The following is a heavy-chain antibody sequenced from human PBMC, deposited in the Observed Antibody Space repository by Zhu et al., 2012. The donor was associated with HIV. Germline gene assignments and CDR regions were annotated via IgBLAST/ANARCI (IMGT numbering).Heavy chain of an antibody. CDR1: GGSTSGHY. Sequence: QVQLQESGPGLVKPSETLSLTCTVSGGSTSGHYWSWIRQPPGKGLEWIGYIYYTGGTNYNPSLKSRVTMSVGTSKNQFSLKLNSVTAADTAVYYCARYYCTTTCYYFDYWGQGALVTVSS. V-gene: IGHV4-59*11. J-gene: IGHJ4*02. D-gene: IGHD2-8*01. CDR2: IYYTGGT. CDR3: ARYYCTTTCYYFDY.